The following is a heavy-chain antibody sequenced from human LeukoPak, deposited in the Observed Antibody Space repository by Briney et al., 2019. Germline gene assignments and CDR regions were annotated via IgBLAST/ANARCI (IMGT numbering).Heavy chain of an antibody. CDR3: AKGGKWDVTPFDY. CDR2: ISGGGGST. D-gene: IGHD1-26*01. J-gene: IGHJ4*02. V-gene: IGHV3-23*01. CDR1: GFTFSNYG. Sequence: GGSLRLSCAASGFTFSNYGIHWVRQAPGKGLEWVSTISGGGGSTYYADSVKGRFTISRDNSKNTPYLQVNSLRAEDTAVYYCAKGGKWDVTPFDYWGQGTLVTVSS.